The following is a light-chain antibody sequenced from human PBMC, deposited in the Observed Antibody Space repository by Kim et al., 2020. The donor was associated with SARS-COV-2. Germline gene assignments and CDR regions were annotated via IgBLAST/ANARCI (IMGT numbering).Light chain of an antibody. V-gene: IGKV1-5*03. CDR1: QNIYSA. CDR2: KAS. Sequence: ASVGDRVSITCRASQNIYSALAWYQQRPGKAPFLRIYKASSLRTGVPSRFSGSGSGTEFTLTITRLQPDDFATYYCQHYNTYSGTFGQGTKVDIK. J-gene: IGKJ1*01. CDR3: QHYNTYSGT.